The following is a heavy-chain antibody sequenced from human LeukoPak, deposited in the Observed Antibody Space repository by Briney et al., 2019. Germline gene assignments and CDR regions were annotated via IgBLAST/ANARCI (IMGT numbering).Heavy chain of an antibody. D-gene: IGHD6-19*01. CDR2: ISGNGGSK. J-gene: IGHJ5*02. CDR1: GFDFRSYS. V-gene: IGHV3-23*01. Sequence: GGSLRLSCAASGFDFRSYSMHWVRQAPGKGLEWVAGISGNGGSKYYADSVKGRLTISRDDSRNTLYLQMNNLRADDTAFYYCVKSSTGWYVVDWFDLWGQGTLVTVFS. CDR3: VKSSTGWYVVDWFDL.